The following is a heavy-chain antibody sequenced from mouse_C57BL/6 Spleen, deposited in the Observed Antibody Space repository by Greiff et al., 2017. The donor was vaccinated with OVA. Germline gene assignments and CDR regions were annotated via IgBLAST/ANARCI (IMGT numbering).Heavy chain of an antibody. V-gene: IGHV5-16*01. CDR1: GFTFSDYY. CDR2: INYDGSST. Sequence: EVKLVESEGGLVQPGSSMKLSCTASGFTFSDYYMAWVRQVPEKGLEWVANINYDGSSTYYLDSLKSRFIISRDNAKNILYLQMSSLKSEDTATYYCARGGGIDWYFDVWGTGTTVTVSS. J-gene: IGHJ1*03. CDR3: ARGGGIDWYFDV.